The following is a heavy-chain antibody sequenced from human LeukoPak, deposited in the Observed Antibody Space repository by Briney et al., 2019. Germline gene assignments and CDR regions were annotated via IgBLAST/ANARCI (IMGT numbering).Heavy chain of an antibody. V-gene: IGHV3-48*04. D-gene: IGHD1-1*01. CDR1: EFTFSSYN. Sequence: PGGSLRLSCAASEFTFSSYNMNWVRQAPGKGLEWVSYISSSGSTIYYADSVKGRFTISRDNAKNSLYLQMNSLRAEDTAVYYCARATTYYFDYWGQGTLVTVSS. J-gene: IGHJ4*02. CDR2: ISSSGSTI. CDR3: ARATTYYFDY.